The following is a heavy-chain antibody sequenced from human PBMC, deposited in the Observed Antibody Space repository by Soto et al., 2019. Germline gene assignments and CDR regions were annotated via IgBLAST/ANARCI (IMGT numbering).Heavy chain of an antibody. D-gene: IGHD3-10*01. V-gene: IGHV4-34*01. Sequence: SETLSLTCAVYGGSFSGYYWSWIRQPPGKGLEWIGEINHSGSTNYNPSLKSRVTISVDTPKNQFSLKLSSVTAADTAVYYCARYNGSGMDYYGMDVWGQGTTVTVSS. CDR3: ARYNGSGMDYYGMDV. J-gene: IGHJ6*02. CDR1: GGSFSGYY. CDR2: INHSGST.